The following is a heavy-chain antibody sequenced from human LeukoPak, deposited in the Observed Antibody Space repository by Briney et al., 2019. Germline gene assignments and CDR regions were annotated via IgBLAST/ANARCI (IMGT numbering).Heavy chain of an antibody. V-gene: IGHV4-39*01. J-gene: IGHJ4*02. CDR1: GGSISSSSYY. CDR2: IYYSGST. Sequence: PSDTLSLTCTVSGGSISSSSYYWGWIRQPPGKGLEWIGSIYYSGSTYYNPSLKSRVTISVDTSKNQFSLKLSSVTAADTAVYYCARHERAAQIDYWGQGTLVTVSS. D-gene: IGHD6-25*01. CDR3: ARHERAAQIDY.